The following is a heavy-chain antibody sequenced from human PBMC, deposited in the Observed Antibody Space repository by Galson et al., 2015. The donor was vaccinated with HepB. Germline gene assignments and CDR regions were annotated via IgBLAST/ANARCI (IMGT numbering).Heavy chain of an antibody. CDR2: IIPILGIA. CDR3: ARETQYYDSSGYYSPEPYY. Sequence: SVKVSCKASGGTFSSYAISWVRQAPGQGLEWMGRIIPILGIANYAQKFQGRVTITADKSTSTAYMELSSLRSEDTAVYYCARETQYYDSSGYYSPEPYYWGQGTLVTVSS. D-gene: IGHD3-22*01. J-gene: IGHJ4*02. CDR1: GGTFSSYA. V-gene: IGHV1-69*04.